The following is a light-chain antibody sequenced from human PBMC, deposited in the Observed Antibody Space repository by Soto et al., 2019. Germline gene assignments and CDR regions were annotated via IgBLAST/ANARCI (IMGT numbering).Light chain of an antibody. Sequence: EIVMTQSPATLSVSPGERATLSCRASQSVSSNLAWYQQKPGQAPRLLIYGASTRATGIQARFSGSGSGTEFTLTISSLQSEDFAVYHCQQYNNWPPWTFGLGTKVEIK. CDR2: GAS. CDR1: QSVSSN. V-gene: IGKV3-15*01. CDR3: QQYNNWPPWT. J-gene: IGKJ1*01.